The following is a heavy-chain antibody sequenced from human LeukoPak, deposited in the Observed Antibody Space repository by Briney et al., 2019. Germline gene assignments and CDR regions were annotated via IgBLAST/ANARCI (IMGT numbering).Heavy chain of an antibody. CDR2: IRFDGTTK. Sequence: PGGSLRLSCAASALTFSTYGIHWVRQAPGKGLEWVAFIRFDGTTKYYADSVKGRFTISRDNSENTLYLQMSSLRAEDTAVYYCATYYFDTTGYYRYFDYWGQGTLVTVSS. CDR3: ATYYFDTTGYYRYFDY. CDR1: ALTFSTYG. V-gene: IGHV3-30*02. J-gene: IGHJ4*02. D-gene: IGHD3-22*01.